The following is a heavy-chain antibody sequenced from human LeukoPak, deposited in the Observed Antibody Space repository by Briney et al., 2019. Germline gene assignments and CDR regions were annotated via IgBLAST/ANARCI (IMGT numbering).Heavy chain of an antibody. J-gene: IGHJ5*02. CDR3: ARAPRPRDCSGGSCYSGWFDP. D-gene: IGHD2-15*01. CDR1: GFTFSSYA. CDR2: ISGSGGST. V-gene: IGHV3-23*01. Sequence: QSGGSLRLSCAASGFTFSSYAMSWVRQAPGKGLEWVSAISGSGGSTYYADSVKGRFTTSRDNSENTLYLQMNSLRAEDTAVYYCARAPRPRDCSGGSCYSGWFDPWGQGTLVTVSS.